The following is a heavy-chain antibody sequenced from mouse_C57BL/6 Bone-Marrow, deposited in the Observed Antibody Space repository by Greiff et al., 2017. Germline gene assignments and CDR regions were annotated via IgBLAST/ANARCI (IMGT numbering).Heavy chain of an antibody. J-gene: IGHJ3*01. CDR3: ARGGYDYAWFAY. D-gene: IGHD2-4*01. Sequence: QVQLQQPGTELVKPGASVKLSCKASGYTFTSYWMHWVKQRPGQGLEWIGNINPSNGGTNYNEKFKSKATLTVDKSSSTAYMQLSSLTSGDSAVYYCARGGYDYAWFAYWGQGTLVTVSA. CDR1: GYTFTSYW. CDR2: INPSNGGT. V-gene: IGHV1-53*01.